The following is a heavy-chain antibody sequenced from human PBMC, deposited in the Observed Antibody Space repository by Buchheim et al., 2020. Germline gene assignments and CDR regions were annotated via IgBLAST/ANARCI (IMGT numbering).Heavy chain of an antibody. CDR3: ARDCQGGTTMAPLCYRFDP. Sequence: QVQLVESGGGVVQPGRSLRLSCAASGFTFSTYGMHWVRQAPGKGLEWVAVISHDESHKYYADSVKGRFTISRDISKNTLFLQMNSLRAEDTAVYYCARDCQGGTTMAPLCYRFDPWGQGTL. D-gene: IGHD1-1*01. CDR2: ISHDESHK. CDR1: GFTFSTYG. J-gene: IGHJ5*02. V-gene: IGHV3-30*03.